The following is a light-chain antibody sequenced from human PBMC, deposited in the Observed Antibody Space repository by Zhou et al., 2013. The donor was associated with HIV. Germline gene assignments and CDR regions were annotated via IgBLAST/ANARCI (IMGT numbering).Light chain of an antibody. CDR3: QQYDNLVLT. CDR1: QGIASY. Sequence: DVHLTQSPSFLSASVGDRVSITCRASQGIASYVAWYQQKPGRAPNLLIYAASTLQSGVPSRFTGSKSGTGTQFTLTISSLQPEDIATYYCQQYDNLVLTFGGGTKVEIK. V-gene: IGKV1-9*01. CDR2: AAS. J-gene: IGKJ4*01.